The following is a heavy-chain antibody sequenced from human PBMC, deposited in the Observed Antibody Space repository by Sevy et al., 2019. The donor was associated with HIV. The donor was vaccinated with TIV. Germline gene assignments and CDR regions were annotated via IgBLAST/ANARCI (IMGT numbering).Heavy chain of an antibody. V-gene: IGHV1-18*01. D-gene: IGHD2-2*01. CDR2: ISAYSGDT. J-gene: IGHJ4*02. Sequence: ASVKVSCKTFGYTFKTYGISWVRQAPGQGLEWMGWISAYSGDTNFAQKFQGRVTMTTDTSTSTAYMELGSLRSDDTAVYFCSSGKPQGVVIIPGSMWGGVDYWGQGTVVTVSS. CDR1: GYTFKTYG. CDR3: SSGKPQGVVIIPGSMWGGVDY.